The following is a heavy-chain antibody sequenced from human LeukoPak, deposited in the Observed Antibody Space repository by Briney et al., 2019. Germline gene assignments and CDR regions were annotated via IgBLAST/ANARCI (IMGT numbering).Heavy chain of an antibody. V-gene: IGHV4-4*09. D-gene: IGHD2-15*01. CDR3: ARHMICGGGNCYGAALYY. J-gene: IGHJ4*02. CDR2: IHASGTT. Sequence: SETLSLTCTVSGGSISSFYWSWIRQPPGKGLEWIGNIHASGTTNYSPSLKSRVTISVDSSKNHLYLKLSSVTAADTAVYYCARHMICGGGNCYGAALYYWGQGTLVTVSS. CDR1: GGSISSFY.